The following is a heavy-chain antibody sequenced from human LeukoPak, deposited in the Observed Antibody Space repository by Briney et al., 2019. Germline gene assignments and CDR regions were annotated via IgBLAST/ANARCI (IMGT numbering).Heavy chain of an antibody. CDR1: GGSISSYY. CDR3: ARDPHNLNWFDP. V-gene: IGHV4-59*01. D-gene: IGHD1-14*01. CDR2: IYYSGNT. J-gene: IGHJ5*02. Sequence: PSETLSLTCTVSGGSISSYYWSWIRQPPGKGLEWIGYIYYSGNTNYNPSLKSRVTISVDTSKNQFPLKLSSVTAADTAVYYCARDPHNLNWFDPWGQGTLVTVSS.